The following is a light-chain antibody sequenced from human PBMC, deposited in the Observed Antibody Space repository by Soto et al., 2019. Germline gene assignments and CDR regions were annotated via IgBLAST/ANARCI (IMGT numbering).Light chain of an antibody. Sequence: EIVLTQSPGTLSLSPGERATLSCRASQSVSNNYLAWYQQKPGQAPRLLIYGASNRATGIPDRFSGSGSGTEFTLTISNLQSEDSAVYYCQQSNNWPLLSFGGGTKVDIK. J-gene: IGKJ4*01. V-gene: IGKV3D-15*01. CDR3: QQSNNWPLLS. CDR2: GAS. CDR1: QSVSNN.